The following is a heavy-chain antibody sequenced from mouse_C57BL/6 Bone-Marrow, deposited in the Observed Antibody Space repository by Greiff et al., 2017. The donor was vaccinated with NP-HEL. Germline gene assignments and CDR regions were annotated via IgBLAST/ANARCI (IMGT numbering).Heavy chain of an antibody. CDR2: IHPNSGST. V-gene: IGHV1-64*01. Sequence: VKQRPGQGLEWIGMIHPNSGSTNYNEKFKSKATLTVDKSSSTAYMQLSSLTSEDSAVYYCARAGYWGQGTTLTVSS. CDR3: ARAGY. J-gene: IGHJ2*01.